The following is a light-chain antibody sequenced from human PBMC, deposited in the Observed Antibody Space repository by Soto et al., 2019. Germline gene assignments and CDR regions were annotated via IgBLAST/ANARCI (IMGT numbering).Light chain of an antibody. CDR3: QQYGISPRT. Sequence: EIVLTQSPGTLSLSPGERATLSFRASQSVSGMYLAWYQQKPGQAPRLLIYGASSRATGIPDRFSGSGSGTDFTLTISRLEPEDFAVYYCQQYGISPRTFGQGTKVDIK. CDR2: GAS. V-gene: IGKV3-20*01. J-gene: IGKJ1*01. CDR1: QSVSGMY.